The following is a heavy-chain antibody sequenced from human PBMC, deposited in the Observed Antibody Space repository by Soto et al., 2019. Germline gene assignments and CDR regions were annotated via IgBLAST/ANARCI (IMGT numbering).Heavy chain of an antibody. CDR2: VSKDGSVK. J-gene: IGHJ4*02. D-gene: IGHD3-10*01. CDR3: VRSRSGAVADSFDL. Sequence: GGSLRLSCEGSGFTFSRHALHWVRQAPGKGLEWVAVVSKDGSVKYWVESVKGRFTLSRDNSKNTVYLEMNSLRPEDTGVYYCVRSRSGAVADSFDLWGQGTLVTVSS. CDR1: GFTFSRHA. V-gene: IGHV3-30-3*01.